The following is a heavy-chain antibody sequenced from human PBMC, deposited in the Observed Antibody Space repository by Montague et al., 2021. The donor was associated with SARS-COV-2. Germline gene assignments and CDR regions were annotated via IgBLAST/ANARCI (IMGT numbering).Heavy chain of an antibody. Sequence: CAISGDSVSSNSATWSWVRQSLSRGLEWLGRTYYRSKRYNDYAVSVRGRVTINPDTSKNQFSLQLNSVTPEDTAIYYCTSGREGNYNVMDVWGQGTTVTVSS. CDR2: TYYRSKRYN. CDR3: TSGREGNYNVMDV. D-gene: IGHD1-1*01. J-gene: IGHJ6*02. CDR1: GDSVSSNSAT. V-gene: IGHV6-1*01.